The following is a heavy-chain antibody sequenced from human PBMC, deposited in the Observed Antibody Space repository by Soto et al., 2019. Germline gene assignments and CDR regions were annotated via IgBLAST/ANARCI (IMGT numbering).Heavy chain of an antibody. V-gene: IGHV1-18*01. D-gene: IGHD3-10*01. CDR3: AASGGNYLGLDV. CDR2: ISGYNGNT. J-gene: IGHJ6*02. CDR1: DNTFTHYG. Sequence: ASVKVSCKSSDNTFTHYGINWVRQAPGQGLEWMGWISGYNGNTKYAQKFQDRVTMTADTSTRTAFMEVRSLTSDDTGVYFCAASGGNYLGLDVWG.